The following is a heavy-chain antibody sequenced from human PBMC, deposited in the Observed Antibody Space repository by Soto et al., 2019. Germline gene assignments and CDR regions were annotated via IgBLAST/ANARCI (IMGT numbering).Heavy chain of an antibody. CDR2: IYNDGST. J-gene: IGHJ6*02. CDR3: ASSVTGGWYYCYYGMDV. CDR1: GLSVRNNY. V-gene: IGHV3-53*01. Sequence: PGGSLRLSCPASGLSVRNNYMSWVRQAPGMGLEWVSVIYNDGSTYYADSVKGRFTISRDTAKNSLSLQMDSLRAEDTAVYYCASSVTGGWYYCYYGMDVWGQGATGTVSS. D-gene: IGHD6-19*01.